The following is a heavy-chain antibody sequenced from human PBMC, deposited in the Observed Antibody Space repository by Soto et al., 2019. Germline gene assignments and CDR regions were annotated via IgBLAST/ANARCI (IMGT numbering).Heavy chain of an antibody. CDR3: ARKGYGDYPLDS. CDR2: IYWDEVK. D-gene: IGHD4-17*01. V-gene: IGHV2-5*02. CDR1: GFSLSTGGVG. J-gene: IGHJ5*01. Sequence: QITLKESGPTLVKPTQTLTLTCTLSGFSLSTGGVGVGWIRQSPGKALEWLAVIYWDEVKHYSPSLERRLTITTATSESEVVLTLTTMDPVDTATYYCARKGYGDYPLDSWG.